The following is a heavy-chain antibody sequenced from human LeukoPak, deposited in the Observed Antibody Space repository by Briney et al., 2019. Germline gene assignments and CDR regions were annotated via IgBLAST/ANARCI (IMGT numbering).Heavy chain of an antibody. CDR3: ARCAGDRIYYNMDV. CDR2: ISASSGTM. Sequence: GGSLRLSCAASGFTFSSSSMTWVRQAPGKGLEWVTYISASSGTMEYADSVKGRFTISRDNGKNSLSLQMTSLRAEDTAVYYCARCAGDRIYYNMDVLYIGNTV. V-gene: IGHV3-48*04. J-gene: IGHJ6*03. CDR1: GFTFSSSS. D-gene: IGHD2-21*02.